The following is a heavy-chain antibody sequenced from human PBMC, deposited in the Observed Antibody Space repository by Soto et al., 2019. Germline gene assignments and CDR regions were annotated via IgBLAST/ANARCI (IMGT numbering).Heavy chain of an antibody. Sequence: ASVKVSCKASGYTFTSYGISWVRQAPGQGLEWMGWISAYNGNTNYAQKLQGRVTMTTDTSTSTAYMELRSLRSDDTAVYYCVRDPITIFGVVQGPDAFDIWGQGTMVTVSS. D-gene: IGHD3-3*01. J-gene: IGHJ3*02. CDR2: ISAYNGNT. CDR1: GYTFTSYG. V-gene: IGHV1-18*01. CDR3: VRDPITIFGVVQGPDAFDI.